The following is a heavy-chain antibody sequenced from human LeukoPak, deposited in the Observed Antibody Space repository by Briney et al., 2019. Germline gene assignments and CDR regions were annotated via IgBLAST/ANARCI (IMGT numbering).Heavy chain of an antibody. CDR2: MNPNSGNT. J-gene: IGHJ5*02. CDR3: ARGRGKQGIAARRANWFDP. D-gene: IGHD6-6*01. V-gene: IGHV1-8*01. CDR1: GYTFTSYD. Sequence: ASVKVSCKASGYTFTSYDINWVRQATGQGLEWMGWMNPNSGNTGYAQEFQGRVTMTRNTSISTAYMELSSLRSEDTAVYYCARGRGKQGIAARRANWFDPWGQGTLVTVSS.